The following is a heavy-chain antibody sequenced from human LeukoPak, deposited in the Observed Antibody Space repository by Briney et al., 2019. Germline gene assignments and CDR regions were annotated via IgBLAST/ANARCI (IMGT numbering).Heavy chain of an antibody. CDR3: ARVPHYCGGDCYLDY. Sequence: NPSETLSLTCTVSGGSISSSSYYWGWIRQPPGKGLEWIGSIYFSGSAYYNPSLKSRVTISVDTSKNQSSLKLSSVAAADTAVYYCARVPHYCGGDCYLDYWGQGTLVTVSS. CDR2: IYFSGSA. J-gene: IGHJ4*02. V-gene: IGHV4-39*01. D-gene: IGHD2-21*02. CDR1: GGSISSSSYY.